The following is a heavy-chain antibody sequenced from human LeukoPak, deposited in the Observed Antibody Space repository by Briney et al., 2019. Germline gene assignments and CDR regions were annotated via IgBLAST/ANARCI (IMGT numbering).Heavy chain of an antibody. CDR1: GFSFDAYT. J-gene: IGHJ5*02. Sequence: GGSLRLSCAASGFSFDAYTMHWVRQAPGKGLEWVSSISSSSSYIYYAHSVKGRFTISRDNAKNSLYLQMNTLRAEDTAVYYCARGDPTAPIAAAAFFPNWFDPWGQGTLVTVSS. CDR2: ISSSSSYI. D-gene: IGHD6-13*01. CDR3: ARGDPTAPIAAAAFFPNWFDP. V-gene: IGHV3-21*01.